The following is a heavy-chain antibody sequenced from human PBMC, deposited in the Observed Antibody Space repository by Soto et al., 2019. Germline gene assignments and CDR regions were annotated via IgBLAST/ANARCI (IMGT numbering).Heavy chain of an antibody. J-gene: IGHJ4*02. CDR1: RVTLSEKN. D-gene: IGHD5-12*01. CDR2: IRSGGDPA. V-gene: IGHV3-72*01. Sequence: EVQVEESGGGLVQPGGSLRLSCVVSRVTLSEKNVDWVRQAAGKGLEWVGRIRSGGDPAVYAASVRGRFTISRGDSNNAVYLQMNSLKIEDTALYYCAVDTVGTGSYWGRGTLVTVSS. CDR3: AVDTVGTGSY.